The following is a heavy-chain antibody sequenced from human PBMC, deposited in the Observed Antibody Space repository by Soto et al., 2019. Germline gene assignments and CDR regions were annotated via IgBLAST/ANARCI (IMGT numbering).Heavy chain of an antibody. D-gene: IGHD6-25*01. Sequence: GSGPTLVNPTQTLTLTCTFSGFSLSTSGVGVGWIRQPPGKALEWLALIDWNDDERYSRSLKSRLTITKDTSKNQVVLTMTNMDPVDTATYYCVDRWDSSGPGYWGQGTLVTGAS. CDR1: GFSLSTSGVG. V-gene: IGHV2-5*01. CDR3: VDRWDSSGPGY. CDR2: IDWNDDE. J-gene: IGHJ4*02.